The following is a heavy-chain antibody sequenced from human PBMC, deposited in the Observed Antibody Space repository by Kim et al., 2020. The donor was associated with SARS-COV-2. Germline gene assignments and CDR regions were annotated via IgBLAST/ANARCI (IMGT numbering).Heavy chain of an antibody. Sequence: SETLSLTCTVSGGSISSSSYYWGWLRQPPGKGLEWIGSIYYSGSTYYNPSLKSRVTISVDTSKNQFPLKLSSVTAADTAVYYCARDTITMVRHTGVFDYWGQGTLVTVSS. J-gene: IGHJ4*02. CDR2: IYYSGST. CDR3: ARDTITMVRHTGVFDY. D-gene: IGHD3-10*01. V-gene: IGHV4-39*06. CDR1: GGSISSSSYY.